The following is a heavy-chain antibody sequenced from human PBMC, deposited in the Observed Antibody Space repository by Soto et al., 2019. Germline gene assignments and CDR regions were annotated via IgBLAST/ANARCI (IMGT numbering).Heavy chain of an antibody. CDR2: INPYSGGA. CDR3: ARVIRGAYYNSPLDT. J-gene: IGHJ5*02. CDR1: GYTFTGYF. D-gene: IGHD3-10*01. V-gene: IGHV1-2*02. Sequence: QVQLLQSGAEVKKPGASVKVSCKASGYTFTGYFMHWVRQATGQGLEWMGWINPYSGGADYAQSFQGRVTMTRDTSISTVYMELSRLRFDDTAVYYCARVIRGAYYNSPLDTWGQGTVVTVSS.